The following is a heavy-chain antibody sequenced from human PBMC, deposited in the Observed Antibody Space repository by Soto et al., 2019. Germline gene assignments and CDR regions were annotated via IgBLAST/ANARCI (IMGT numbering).Heavy chain of an antibody. D-gene: IGHD1-26*01. V-gene: IGHV3-23*01. J-gene: IGHJ4*02. CDR3: AKGGIGRSGLDS. CDR1: GFSFSTCA. Sequence: GGSLRLSCAASGFSFSTCAMSWVRQASGKGLEWVSSITESGSSTYHADSVKGRFIISRDNSKNTLFMQMNSLSAVVTAVYYCAKGGIGRSGLDSWGQGTLVTVSS. CDR2: ITESGSST.